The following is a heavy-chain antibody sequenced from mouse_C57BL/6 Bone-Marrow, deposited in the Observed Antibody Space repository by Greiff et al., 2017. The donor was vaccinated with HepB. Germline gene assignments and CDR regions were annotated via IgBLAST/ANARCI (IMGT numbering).Heavy chain of an antibody. D-gene: IGHD1-1*01. CDR2: IYPRSGNT. CDR1: GYTFTSDG. V-gene: IGHV1-81*01. Sequence: QVQLQQSGAELARPGASVKLSCKASGYTFTSDGISWVKQRTGQGLEWIGEIYPRSGNTYYNEKFKGKATLTADKSSRTAYMELRILTAEDSADYFCAPSYGSSSWFAYWGQGTLFTVSA. CDR3: APSYGSSSWFAY. J-gene: IGHJ3*01.